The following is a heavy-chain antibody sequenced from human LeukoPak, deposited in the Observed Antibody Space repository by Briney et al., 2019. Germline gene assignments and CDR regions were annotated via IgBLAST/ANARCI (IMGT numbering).Heavy chain of an antibody. J-gene: IGHJ4*02. Sequence: SETLSLTCAVYGGSFSGYYWSWIRQPPGKGLEWIGEINHSGSTNYNPSLKSRVTISVDTSKNQFSLKLSSVTAADAAVYYCARLRSITMVRGVKVSIDYWGQGTLVTVSS. CDR1: GGSFSGYY. D-gene: IGHD3-10*01. V-gene: IGHV4-34*01. CDR2: INHSGST. CDR3: ARLRSITMVRGVKVSIDY.